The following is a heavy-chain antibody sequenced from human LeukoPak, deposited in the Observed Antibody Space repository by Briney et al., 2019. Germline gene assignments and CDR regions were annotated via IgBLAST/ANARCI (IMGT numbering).Heavy chain of an antibody. CDR1: GFTFSSYS. CDR3: ARDRTPAGTSDFGY. Sequence: PGGSLRLSCAASGFTFSSYSMNWVRQAPGKGLEWVSSISSSSSYIYYADSVKGRFTISRDNAKNSLYLQMNSLRAEDTAVYHCARDRTPAGTSDFGYWGQGTLVTVSS. D-gene: IGHD6-13*01. CDR2: ISSSSSYI. V-gene: IGHV3-21*01. J-gene: IGHJ4*02.